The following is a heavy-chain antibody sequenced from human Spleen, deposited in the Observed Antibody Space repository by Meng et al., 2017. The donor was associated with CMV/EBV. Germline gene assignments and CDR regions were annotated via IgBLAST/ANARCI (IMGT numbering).Heavy chain of an antibody. V-gene: IGHV3-23*01. CDR1: GFTFSSYA. CDR2: ISGSGGST. CDR3: ARVRRWSDYLSYYYYGMDV. J-gene: IGHJ6*02. Sequence: GESLKISCAASGFTFSSYAMSWVRQAPGKGLEWVSAISGSGGSTYYADSVKGRFTISRDNSKNTLYLQMNSLRAEDTAVYYCARVRRWSDYLSYYYYGMDVWGQGTTVTVSS. D-gene: IGHD3-3*01.